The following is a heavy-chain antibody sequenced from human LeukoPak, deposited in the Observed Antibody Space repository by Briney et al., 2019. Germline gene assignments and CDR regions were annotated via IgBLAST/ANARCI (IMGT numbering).Heavy chain of an antibody. CDR1: GFTFSSYW. CDR3: AALDHGHDY. CDR2: IFRDGTNP. Sequence: GGSLRLSCAASGFTFSSYWMHWIRQTPGKGLVWVSRIFRDGTNPAYADSVKGRFTISRDNAKNTLYLQMNSLRAEHTAMYYCAALDHGHDYWGQGTLVSVST. J-gene: IGHJ4*02. V-gene: IGHV3-74*01.